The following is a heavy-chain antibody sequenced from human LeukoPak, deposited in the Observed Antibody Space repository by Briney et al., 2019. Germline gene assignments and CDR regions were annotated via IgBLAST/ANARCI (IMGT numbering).Heavy chain of an antibody. CDR3: ARGGYYGSGNDFRFDP. D-gene: IGHD3-10*01. CDR1: GGSISSSSYY. CDR2: IYYSGST. Sequence: SETLSLTCTVSGGSISSSSYYWSWIRQPPGKGLEWIGYIYYSGSTSYKPSLKSRVTISVDTSKNQFSPKLSSVTAADTAVYYCARGGYYGSGNDFRFDPWGQGTLVTVSS. V-gene: IGHV4-61*01. J-gene: IGHJ5*02.